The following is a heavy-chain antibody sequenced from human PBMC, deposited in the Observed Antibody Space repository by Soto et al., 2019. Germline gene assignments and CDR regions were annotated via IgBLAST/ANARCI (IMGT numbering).Heavy chain of an antibody. CDR1: GGSFSGYY. CDR2: INHSGST. Sequence: QVQLQQWGAGLLKPSETLSLTCAVYGGSFSGYYWSWIRQPPGKGLEWIGEINHSGSTTYNPSLKSRVTISVDTSKNQFSLKLSSVTAADTAVYYCARGIGTEGSGWTHFDYWGQGTLVTVSS. D-gene: IGHD6-19*01. V-gene: IGHV4-34*01. CDR3: ARGIGTEGSGWTHFDY. J-gene: IGHJ4*02.